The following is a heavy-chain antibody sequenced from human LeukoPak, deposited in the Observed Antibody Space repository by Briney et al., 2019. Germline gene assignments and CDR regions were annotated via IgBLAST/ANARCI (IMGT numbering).Heavy chain of an antibody. J-gene: IGHJ4*02. CDR3: ARDRHKSNYDGSGYPPY. D-gene: IGHD3-22*01. CDR2: ISSSSTTI. V-gene: IGHV3-48*01. CDR1: GFTFSSYS. Sequence: GGSLRLSCAASGFTFSSYSMMWVRQAPGKGLEWVSYISSSSTTIHYADSVKGRFTISRDNAKNSVHLQMNSLRAEDTAVYYCARDRHKSNYDGSGYPPYWGQGTLVTVSS.